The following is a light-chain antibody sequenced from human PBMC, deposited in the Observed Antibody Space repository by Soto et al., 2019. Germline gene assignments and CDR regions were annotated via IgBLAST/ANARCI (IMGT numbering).Light chain of an antibody. Sequence: LKQCAGTLSMYPGETATLTCSASHSVSSTFLAWYQQKPGQAPTLLIYDADTRATGIPDRFSGSVFGPHFTLAPSCLETEDFAMYNSQQAARPVKFGQGTRLEIK. CDR2: DAD. J-gene: IGKJ5*01. CDR1: HSVSSTF. CDR3: QQAARPVK. V-gene: IGKV3-20*01.